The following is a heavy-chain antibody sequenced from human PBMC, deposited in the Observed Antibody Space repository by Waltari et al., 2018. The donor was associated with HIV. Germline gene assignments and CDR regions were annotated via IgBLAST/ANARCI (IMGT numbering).Heavy chain of an antibody. Sequence: EVQLVESGGGLVQPGGSLVLSCAASGFTFSGFWMSWVRQAPGKGLEWVANIKEDGGLEYYVDSVKGRFTISRDNPKNLLFLQMNSLRVEDTAVYYCVRDGPFVDVEYWGQGTLVTVSS. CDR2: IKEDGGLE. CDR3: VRDGPFVDVEY. D-gene: IGHD5-12*01. J-gene: IGHJ4*02. CDR1: GFTFSGFW. V-gene: IGHV3-7*01.